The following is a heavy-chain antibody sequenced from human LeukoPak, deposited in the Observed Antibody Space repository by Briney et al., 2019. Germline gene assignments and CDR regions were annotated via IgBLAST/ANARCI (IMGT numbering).Heavy chain of an antibody. D-gene: IGHD3-10*01. CDR1: GVSISSYY. J-gene: IGHJ5*02. CDR2: ISTSGST. Sequence: NPSETLSLTCTVSGVSISSYYWSWIRQPAGKGLEWIGRISTSGSTNYNPSLKSRVTMSVDTSKNQFSLKLSSVTAADTAVYYCAGTYKYYYGSGTYYTFDPWGQGTLVTVSS. V-gene: IGHV4-4*07. CDR3: AGTYKYYYGSGTYYTFDP.